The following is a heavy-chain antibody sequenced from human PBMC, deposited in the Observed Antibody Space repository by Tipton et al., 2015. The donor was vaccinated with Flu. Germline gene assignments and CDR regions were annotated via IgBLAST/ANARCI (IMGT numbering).Heavy chain of an antibody. D-gene: IGHD4-17*01. CDR3: AREGYTVTTRWFDP. Sequence: TLSLTCTVSGGSISSGDYYWSRMRQPPGKGLEWIGYICCSGSTYYNPSLKSRVTISVDTSKNQFSLKLSSVTAADTAVYYCAREGYTVTTRWFDPWGQGTLFSVSP. V-gene: IGHV4-30-4*01. CDR2: ICCSGST. J-gene: IGHJ5*02. CDR1: GGSISSGDYY.